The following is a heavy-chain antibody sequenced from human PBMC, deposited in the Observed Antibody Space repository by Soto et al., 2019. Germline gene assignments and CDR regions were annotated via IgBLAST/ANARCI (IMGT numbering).Heavy chain of an antibody. CDR3: ARDQGVVIIKDH. D-gene: IGHD6-6*01. J-gene: IGHJ4*02. Sequence: QVQLVESGGGVVQPGGSLRLSCAASGFTFRNHAMHWVRKAPGKGLEWVGLIWYDGTSKYYADSVKGRFTISRDNSKNTLYLEMNSLRVEDTAIYYCARDQGVVIIKDHWGQGTLVTVSS. V-gene: IGHV3-33*08. CDR1: GFTFRNHA. CDR2: IWYDGTSK.